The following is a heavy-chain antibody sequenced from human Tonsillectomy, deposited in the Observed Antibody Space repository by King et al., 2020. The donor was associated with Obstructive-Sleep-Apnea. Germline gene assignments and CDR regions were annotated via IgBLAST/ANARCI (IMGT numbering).Heavy chain of an antibody. J-gene: IGHJ4*02. Sequence: QLVQSGAEVKKPGASVKVSCKASGYTFTAYYMHWVRQAPGQGLEWMGWINPNNGGTNYAQKFQGRVTMTRDTSISTTYMELSRLRSDDTAVYYCARSYGDYRSFDYWGQGTLVTVSS. V-gene: IGHV1-2*02. CDR2: INPNNGGT. CDR1: GYTFTAYY. CDR3: ARSYGDYRSFDY. D-gene: IGHD4-17*01.